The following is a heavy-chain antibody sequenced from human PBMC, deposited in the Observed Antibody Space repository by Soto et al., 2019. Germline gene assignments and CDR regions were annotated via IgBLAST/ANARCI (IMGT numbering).Heavy chain of an antibody. CDR3: TRDAKYYYILTGNFVNYH. J-gene: IGHJ5*02. D-gene: IGHD3-9*01. CDR2: ISTYNGNT. V-gene: IGHV1-18*01. CDR1: GYTFTSFG. Sequence: ASVKVSCKASGYTFTSFGINWVRQAPGQGLEWMGWISTYNGNTNYAQNLQGRVTMTTDTSTSTAYVELRSLRSDDTAVYYCTRDAKYYYILTGNFVNYHWGQRTLVTISA.